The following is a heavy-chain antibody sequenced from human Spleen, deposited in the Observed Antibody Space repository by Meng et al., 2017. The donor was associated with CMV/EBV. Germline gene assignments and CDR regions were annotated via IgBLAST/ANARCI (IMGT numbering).Heavy chain of an antibody. D-gene: IGHD1-14*01. J-gene: IGHJ4*02. CDR3: AKDLFGGTLYYFDY. CDR2: IVGSGSNT. Sequence: ASGFTFGNFARRWVRHAPGEGPEWVSAIVGSGSNTFYADSVEGRFTISRDNSKNTLYLQMNSLRAEDTAVYYCAKDLFGGTLYYFDYWGQGTLVTVSS. V-gene: IGHV3-23*01. CDR1: GFTFGNFA.